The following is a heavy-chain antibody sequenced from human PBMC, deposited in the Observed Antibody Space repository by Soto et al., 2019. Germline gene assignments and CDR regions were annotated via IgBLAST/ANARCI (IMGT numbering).Heavy chain of an antibody. Sequence: SETLSLTCTVSGGSISGYYWSWIRQPPGKGLEWIGEIYHSGSTNYNPSLKSRVTISVDKSKNQFSLKLSSVTAADTAVYYCARVRGYSNSYYYYYYGMDVWGQGTTVTVSS. CDR1: GGSISGYY. CDR2: IYHSGST. CDR3: ARVRGYSNSYYYYYYGMDV. D-gene: IGHD4-4*01. J-gene: IGHJ6*02. V-gene: IGHV4-59*12.